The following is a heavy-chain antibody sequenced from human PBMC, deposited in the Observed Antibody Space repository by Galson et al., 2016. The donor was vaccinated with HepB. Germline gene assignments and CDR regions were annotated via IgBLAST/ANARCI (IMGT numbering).Heavy chain of an antibody. CDR3: ARSGKGMVVTAPIGY. CDR2: ISPIRGGT. Sequence: SVKVSCKAFGYTFILYSMVWVRQAPGKGLEWMGRISPIRGGTSYAQKFYDRVTMTTDTSTNTVYMELTNLRSEDTAVYYCARSGKGMVVTAPIGYWGQGTLVTVAS. D-gene: IGHD2-21*02. V-gene: IGHV1-46*01. J-gene: IGHJ4*02. CDR1: GYTFILYS.